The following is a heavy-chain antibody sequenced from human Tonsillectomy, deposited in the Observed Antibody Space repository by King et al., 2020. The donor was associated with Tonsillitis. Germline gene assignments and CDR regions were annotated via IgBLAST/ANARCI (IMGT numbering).Heavy chain of an antibody. CDR3: ARIRDHYYYYGMDV. CDR2: LFSNDEK. D-gene: IGHD5-24*01. CDR1: GFSLSNTRMG. Sequence: VTLKESGPVLVKPTATLTLTCTVSGFSLSNTRMGVTWIRQPPGTALAWLAHLFSNDEKSYRPSLKSRLPTSKDTSKSQVVLTMTNMDPVDTATYYCARIRDHYYYYGMDVWGQGTTVTVSS. J-gene: IGHJ6*02. V-gene: IGHV2-26*01.